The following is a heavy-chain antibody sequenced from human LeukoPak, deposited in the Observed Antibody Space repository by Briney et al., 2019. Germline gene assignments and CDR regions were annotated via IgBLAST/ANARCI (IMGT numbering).Heavy chain of an antibody. CDR1: GFTFSSYS. CDR2: ISGSGGSK. J-gene: IGHJ6*03. CDR3: AKEGTEDYYYMDV. V-gene: IGHV3-23*01. Sequence: GGSLRLSCAASGFTFSSYSMSWVRQAPGKGLEWVSAISGSGGSKYYADSVKGRFTISRDNSKNTLYLQMNSLRAEDTAVYYCAKEGTEDYYYMDVWGKGTTVTVSS.